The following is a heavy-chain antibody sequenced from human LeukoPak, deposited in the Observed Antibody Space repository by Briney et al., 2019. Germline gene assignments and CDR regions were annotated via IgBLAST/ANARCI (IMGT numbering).Heavy chain of an antibody. V-gene: IGHV3-15*01. CDR3: TTGETYYDILTGYYRNDY. CDR2: IKSKTDGGTT. Sequence: GGSLRLSCAASGFTFSNAWMSWVRQAPGKGLEWVGRIKSKTDGGTTDYAAPVKGRFTISRDDSKNTLYLQMNSLKTEDTAVYYCTTGETYYDILTGYYRNDYWGQGTLVTVSS. J-gene: IGHJ4*02. D-gene: IGHD3-9*01. CDR1: GFTFSNAW.